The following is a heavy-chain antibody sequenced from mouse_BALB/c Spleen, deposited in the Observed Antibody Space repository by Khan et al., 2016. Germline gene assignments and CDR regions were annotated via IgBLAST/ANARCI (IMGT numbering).Heavy chain of an antibody. CDR3: ARRDYFDY. Sequence: QIQLVQSGPELKKPGETVKISCKASGYTFTDYSMHWVKQAPGKGLKWMGWINTETGEPTYADDFKGRFAFSLETSASTAYLQINNLKNEDTANYFCARRDYFDYWGQGTTLPVSS. J-gene: IGHJ2*01. V-gene: IGHV9-2-1*01. CDR2: INTETGEP. CDR1: GYTFTDYS.